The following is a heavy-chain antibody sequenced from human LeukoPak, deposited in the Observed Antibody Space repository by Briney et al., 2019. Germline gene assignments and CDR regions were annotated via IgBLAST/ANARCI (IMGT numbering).Heavy chain of an antibody. V-gene: IGHV1-2*02. CDR1: GYTFTGYY. D-gene: IGHD5-12*01. CDR2: INPNSGGT. CDR3: ARDVSGYDDEIFDY. J-gene: IGHJ4*02. Sequence: ASVKVSCKASGYTFTGYYMHWVRQAPGQGLEWMGWINPNSGGTNYAQKFQGRVTMTRDTSISTAYMELSRLRSDDTAVYYCARDVSGYDDEIFDYWGQGTLVTVSS.